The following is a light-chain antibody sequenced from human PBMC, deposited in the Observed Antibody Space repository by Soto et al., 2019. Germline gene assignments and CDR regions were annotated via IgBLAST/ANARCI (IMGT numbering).Light chain of an antibody. CDR2: KAS. V-gene: IGKV1-5*03. CDR3: HQFTSYPLT. Sequence: DIQMTQSPSTLSASIGDRVTITCRASQNINSWLAWYQQKPGKAPKLLIYKASVLESGVPSRFSGSGSGTDFTLTISSLQPEDFATYYCHQFTSYPLTFGGGTKVDIK. J-gene: IGKJ4*01. CDR1: QNINSW.